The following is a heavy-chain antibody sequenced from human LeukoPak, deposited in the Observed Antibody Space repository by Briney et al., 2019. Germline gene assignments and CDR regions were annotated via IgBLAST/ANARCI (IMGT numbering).Heavy chain of an antibody. V-gene: IGHV3-43*01. CDR3: ARTYYYDSSGYYGPDY. Sequence: GGSLRLSCAASGFTFDDYTMHWVRQAPGEGLEWGSLISWNGGSTYYADPVKGRFTISRDNSKDSLYLQMNSLRAEDTAVYYCARTYYYDSSGYYGPDYWGQGTLVTVSS. CDR1: GFTFDDYT. CDR2: ISWNGGST. J-gene: IGHJ4*02. D-gene: IGHD3-22*01.